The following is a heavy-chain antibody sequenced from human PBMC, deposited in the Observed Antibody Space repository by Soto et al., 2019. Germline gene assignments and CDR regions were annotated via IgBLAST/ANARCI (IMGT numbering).Heavy chain of an antibody. CDR2: IYWNDDK. D-gene: IGHD6-25*01. V-gene: IGHV2-5*01. J-gene: IGHJ3*02. CDR3: AHSRRQVPEDAFEI. Sequence: ESGPTLVNPTQTLTLTCTFSGFSLSTSGMNVGWIRQPPGKALEWLALIYWNDDKRYSPSLKSRLTITKDTSKNQVVLSMTNMDPVDTATYYCAHSRRQVPEDAFEIWGQGTMVAVSS. CDR1: GFSLSTSGMN.